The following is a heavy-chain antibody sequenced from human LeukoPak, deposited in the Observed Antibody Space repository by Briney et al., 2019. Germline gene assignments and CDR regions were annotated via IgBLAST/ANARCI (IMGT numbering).Heavy chain of an antibody. CDR3: ARDFFHGHCAGLSCFLLDY. CDR2: ISANNGDT. CDR1: GYTFTRYG. Sequence: ASVKVSCKASGYTFTRYGISWVRQPPGQGLEWMGWISANNGDTNSAQKFQDRVTMTTDTSTSTAYMELRSLRSDDTAVYYCARDFFHGHCAGLSCFLLDYWGQGSLVTVSS. D-gene: IGHD2-15*01. J-gene: IGHJ4*02. V-gene: IGHV1-18*01.